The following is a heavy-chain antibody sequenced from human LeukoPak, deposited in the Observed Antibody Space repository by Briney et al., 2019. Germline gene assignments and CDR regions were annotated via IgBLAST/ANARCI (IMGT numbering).Heavy chain of an antibody. J-gene: IGHJ4*02. CDR3: ARRRRGSYHFDY. V-gene: IGHV2-5*01. Sequence: SGPTLVNPTQTLTLTCTFSGFPLSTSGVGVGWIRQPPGKALEWLALIYWNDDKRYSPSLKSRLTITKDTSKNQVVLTMTNMDPVDTATYYCARRRRGSYHFDYWGQGTLVTVSS. CDR1: GFPLSTSGVG. CDR2: IYWNDDK. D-gene: IGHD1-26*01.